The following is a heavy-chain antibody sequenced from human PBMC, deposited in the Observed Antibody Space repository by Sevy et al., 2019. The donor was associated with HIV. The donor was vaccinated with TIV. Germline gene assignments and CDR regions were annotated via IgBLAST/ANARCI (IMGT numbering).Heavy chain of an antibody. V-gene: IGHV3-23*01. CDR1: GLSFNTYV. CDR2: ISPNGGNT. J-gene: IGHJ4*02. D-gene: IGHD2-21*01. CDR3: AKESLDGYY. Sequence: GALRLSCAASGLSFNTYVMSWVRQAPGKGLQWVSTISPNGGNTYYAVSVKGRFTISRDNSRNTVFLQVNSLRAEDTAVYYCAKESLDGYYWGQGTLVTVSS.